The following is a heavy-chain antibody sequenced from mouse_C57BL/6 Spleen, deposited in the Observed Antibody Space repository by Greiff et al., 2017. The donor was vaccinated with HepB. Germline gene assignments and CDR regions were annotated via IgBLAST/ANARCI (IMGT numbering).Heavy chain of an antibody. CDR1: GYTFTSYW. CDR3: ARGANWGDY. Sequence: VQLQQSGAELVMPGASVKLSCKASGYTFTSYWMHWVKQRPGQGLEWIGEIDPSDSYTNYNQKFKGKSTLTVDKSSSTAYMQLSSLTSEDSAVYYCARGANWGDYWGQGTTLTVSS. D-gene: IGHD4-1*01. CDR2: IDPSDSYT. J-gene: IGHJ2*01. V-gene: IGHV1-69*01.